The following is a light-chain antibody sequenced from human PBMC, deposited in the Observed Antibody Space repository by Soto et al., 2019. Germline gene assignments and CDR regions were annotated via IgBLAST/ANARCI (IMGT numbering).Light chain of an antibody. J-gene: IGLJ1*01. CDR2: EVS. CDR1: SSDVGGYDY. CDR3: SSYTGSDTPDV. V-gene: IGLV2-14*01. Sequence: QSVLTQPASVSGSPGQSITISCTGTSSDVGGYDYVSWYQQHPGKAPKLMIYEVSNRPSGVSNRFSGSKSGDTASLTISGLQPEDEADYYCSSYTGSDTPDVFGTGTKGTVL.